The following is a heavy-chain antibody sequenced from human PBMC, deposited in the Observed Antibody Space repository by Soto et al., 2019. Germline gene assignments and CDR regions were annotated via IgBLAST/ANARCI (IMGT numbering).Heavy chain of an antibody. CDR3: AREREAAEYQY. Sequence: PSETLSLTCTVSGGSISSYYWSWIRQSPGKGLEWIGEINHSGSTKYNPSLKSRVTISVDTSKNQFSLILSSVTAADTAMYYWAREREAAEYQYGGRGPRVT. D-gene: IGHD1-26*01. J-gene: IGHJ1*01. CDR2: INHSGST. V-gene: IGHV4-59*01. CDR1: GGSISSYY.